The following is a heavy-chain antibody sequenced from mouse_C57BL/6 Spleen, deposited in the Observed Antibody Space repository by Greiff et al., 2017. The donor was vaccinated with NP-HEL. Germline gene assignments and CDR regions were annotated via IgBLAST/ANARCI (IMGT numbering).Heavy chain of an antibody. D-gene: IGHD4-1*01. J-gene: IGHJ4*01. CDR3: ARDWDGSMDY. V-gene: IGHV1-81*01. Sequence: VQLQQSGAELARPGASVKLSCKASGYTFTSYGISWVKQRTGQGLEWIGEIYPRSGNTYYNEKFKGKATLTADKSSSTAYMELRSLTSEDAAVYFCARDWDGSMDYWGQGTSVTVSS. CDR1: GYTFTSYG. CDR2: IYPRSGNT.